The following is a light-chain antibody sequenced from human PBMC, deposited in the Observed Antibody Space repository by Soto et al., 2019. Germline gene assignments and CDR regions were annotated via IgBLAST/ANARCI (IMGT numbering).Light chain of an antibody. Sequence: SPPPLFFPPGVRAPFPARPGKRVARTLAWYQQNPGQAPRLLIYGASTRATGVPARFSGSGSATEFTLSISSLQSEDVAVYYCQQYGDWPPETFGQGTKLEI. J-gene: IGKJ2*01. CDR2: GAS. CDR1: KRVART. CDR3: QQYGDWPPET. V-gene: IGKV3-15*01.